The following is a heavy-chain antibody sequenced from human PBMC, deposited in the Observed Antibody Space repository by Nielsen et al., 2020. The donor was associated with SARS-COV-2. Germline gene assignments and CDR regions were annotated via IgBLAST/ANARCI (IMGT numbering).Heavy chain of an antibody. V-gene: IGHV3-23*01. Sequence: GESLKISCAASGFTFNIYAMAWARRAPGRGLEWVSGTSASGGSTYYADSVKGRFSISRDNSKNTLFLLMHSLGVEDTAVYYCARDGVVRGDALDLWGQGTMVTVSS. CDR2: TSASGGST. J-gene: IGHJ3*01. CDR1: GFTFNIYA. D-gene: IGHD3-10*01. CDR3: ARDGVVRGDALDL.